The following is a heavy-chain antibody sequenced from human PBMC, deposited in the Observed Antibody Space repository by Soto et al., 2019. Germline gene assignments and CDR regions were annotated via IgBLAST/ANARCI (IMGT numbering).Heavy chain of an antibody. CDR3: ARGMVDSDVVTSFDY. D-gene: IGHD5-18*01. Sequence: QVQLVQSGAEVKKPGSSVKVSCKTSGGTLSNYAISWLRQAPGQGPEWMGSIIPIFDTANYAQKFQGRDTSSAEEYPGTIYMSLSTVSCVETAVYYCARGMVDSDVVTSFDYWGQGTLVTVS. J-gene: IGHJ4*02. V-gene: IGHV1-69*15. CDR1: GGTLSNYA. CDR2: IIPIFDTA.